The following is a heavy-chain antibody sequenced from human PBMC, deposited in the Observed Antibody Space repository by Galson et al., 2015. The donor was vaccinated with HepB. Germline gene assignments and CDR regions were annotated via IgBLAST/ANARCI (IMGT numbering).Heavy chain of an antibody. Sequence: SVKVSCKASGYTFTGYYMHWVRQAPGQGLEWMGRINPNSGGTNYAQKFQGRVTMTRDTSISTAYMELSRLRSDDTAVYYCARTSYCSGGSCYLGLRAAFDIWGQGTMVTVSS. D-gene: IGHD2-15*01. J-gene: IGHJ3*02. CDR1: GYTFTGYY. CDR3: ARTSYCSGGSCYLGLRAAFDI. V-gene: IGHV1-2*06. CDR2: INPNSGGT.